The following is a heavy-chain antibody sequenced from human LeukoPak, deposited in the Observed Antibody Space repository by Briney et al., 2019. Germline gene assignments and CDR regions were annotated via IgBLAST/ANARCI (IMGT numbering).Heavy chain of an antibody. CDR1: GGSISSGDYY. CDR3: ARESRDGSGSYSFGFDY. V-gene: IGHV4-30-4*01. J-gene: IGHJ4*02. Sequence: PSQTLSLTCTVSGGSISSGDYYWSWIRQPPGKGLEWIGYIYYSGSTYYNPSLKSRVTISVDTSKNQFSLKLSSVTAADTAVYYCARESRDGSGSYSFGFDYWGQGTLVTVSS. CDR2: IYYSGST. D-gene: IGHD3-10*01.